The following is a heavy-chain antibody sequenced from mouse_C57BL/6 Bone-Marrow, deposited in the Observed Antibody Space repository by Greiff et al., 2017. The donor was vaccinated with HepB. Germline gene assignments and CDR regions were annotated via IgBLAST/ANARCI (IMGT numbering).Heavy chain of an antibody. Sequence: VQLQQSGAELVRPGASVTLSCKASGYTFTDYEMHWVKQTPVHGLEWIGAIDPDTGGTAYNQKFKGKAILTADKSSSTAYMELRSLTSEDSAVYYGTREGLRQGFAYWGQGTLVTVSA. D-gene: IGHD2-4*01. CDR2: IDPDTGGT. CDR3: TREGLRQGFAY. J-gene: IGHJ3*01. V-gene: IGHV1-15*01. CDR1: GYTFTDYE.